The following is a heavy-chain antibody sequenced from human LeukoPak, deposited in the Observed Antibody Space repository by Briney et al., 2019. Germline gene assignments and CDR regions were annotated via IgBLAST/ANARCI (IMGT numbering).Heavy chain of an antibody. Sequence: PGGPLRLSCAASGFTFSNYAMHWVRQAPDKGLEWVAGISYEGNKKYYADFVKGRFTISRDNSKNTLYLQVDSLRPDDTSVYYCARDSRSFNYYVSGSPEYWGQGTLVTVSS. CDR3: ARDSRSFNYYVSGSPEY. J-gene: IGHJ4*02. CDR2: ISYEGNKK. D-gene: IGHD3-10*01. CDR1: GFTFSNYA. V-gene: IGHV3-30-3*01.